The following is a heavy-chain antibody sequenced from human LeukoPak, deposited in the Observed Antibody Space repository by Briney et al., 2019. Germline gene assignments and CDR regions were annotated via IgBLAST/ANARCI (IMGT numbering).Heavy chain of an antibody. Sequence: GGSLRLSCAASGFIFSSYGMHWVRQAPGKGLEWVAVIWYDGSNKYYADSVKGRFTISRDNAKNSLYLQMNSLRAEDTAVYYCARGSRWFGESHTDYWGQGTLVTVSS. CDR2: IWYDGSNK. J-gene: IGHJ4*02. D-gene: IGHD3-10*01. CDR3: ARGSRWFGESHTDY. CDR1: GFIFSSYG. V-gene: IGHV3-33*01.